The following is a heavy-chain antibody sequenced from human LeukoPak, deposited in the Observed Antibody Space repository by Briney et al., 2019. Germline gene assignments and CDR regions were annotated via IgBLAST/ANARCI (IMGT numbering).Heavy chain of an antibody. CDR3: AKSGYDILTQGFDY. J-gene: IGHJ4*02. Sequence: GASVKVSCKASGYTFTGYYMHWVRQAPGQGLEWMGWINPNSGGTNCAQKFQGRVTMTRDTSISTAYMELSRLRSDDTAVYYCAKSGYDILTQGFDYWGQGTLVTVSS. V-gene: IGHV1-2*02. CDR1: GYTFTGYY. CDR2: INPNSGGT. D-gene: IGHD3-9*01.